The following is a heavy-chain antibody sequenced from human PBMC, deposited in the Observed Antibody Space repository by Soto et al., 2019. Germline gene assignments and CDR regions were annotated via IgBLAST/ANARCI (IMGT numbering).Heavy chain of an antibody. V-gene: IGHV5-51*01. CDR3: ARDRGYCSSTSCSIKGDYYGMDV. CDR2: IYPGDSDT. CDR1: GYSFTSYW. Sequence: PGESLKISCKGSGYSFTSYWIGWVRQMPGKGLEWMGIIYPGDSDTRYSPSFQGQATISADKSISTASLKLSSVTAADTAVYYCARDRGYCSSTSCSIKGDYYGMDVWGQGTTVTVSS. J-gene: IGHJ6*02. D-gene: IGHD2-2*01.